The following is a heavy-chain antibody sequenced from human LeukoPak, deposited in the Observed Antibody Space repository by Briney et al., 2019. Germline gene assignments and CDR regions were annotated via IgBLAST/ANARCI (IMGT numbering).Heavy chain of an antibody. CDR1: GFTFSSYG. CDR2: ISYTGSNK. CDR3: TKQRMVRGVVPYYFDY. D-gene: IGHD3-10*01. J-gene: IGHJ4*02. V-gene: IGHV3-30*18. Sequence: GGSLRLSCAASGFTFSSYGMHWVRQAPGKGLEWVAVISYTGSNKYYADSVKGRFTISRDNSNDTLYLQMNSLRAEDTALYYCTKQRMVRGVVPYYFDYWGQGTLVTVSS.